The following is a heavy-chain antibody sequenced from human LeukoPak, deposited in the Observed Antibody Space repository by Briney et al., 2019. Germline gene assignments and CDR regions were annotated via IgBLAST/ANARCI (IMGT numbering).Heavy chain of an antibody. D-gene: IGHD4-17*01. CDR2: IDWDDDK. Sequence: SGPTLVNPTQTLTLTCTFSGFSLSTSGMCVSWIRQPPGKALEWLARIDWDDDKYYSTSLKTRLTISKDTSKNQVVLTMTNMDPVDTATYYCARTSTVGDYTWGYFDYWGQGTLVTVSS. CDR1: GFSLSTSGMC. J-gene: IGHJ4*02. V-gene: IGHV2-70*11. CDR3: ARTSTVGDYTWGYFDY.